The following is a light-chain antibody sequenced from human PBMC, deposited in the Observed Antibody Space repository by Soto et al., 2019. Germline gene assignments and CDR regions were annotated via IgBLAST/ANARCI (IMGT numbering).Light chain of an antibody. Sequence: QAVVTQEPSLTVSPGWTVTLTCASSSGTVTSDHFAFWFQQNPGQAPKSLILDTSSTHPWTPARFSGSLLGGKAALTLSGEQPEDEADYYCLLSFNGYHVFGNGKKVTV. CDR1: SGTVTSDHF. CDR2: DTS. V-gene: IGLV7-46*01. CDR3: LLSFNGYHV. J-gene: IGLJ1*01.